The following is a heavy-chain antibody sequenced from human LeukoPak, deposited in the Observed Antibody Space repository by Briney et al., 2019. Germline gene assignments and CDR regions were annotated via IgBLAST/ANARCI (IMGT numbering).Heavy chain of an antibody. D-gene: IGHD6-19*01. J-gene: IGHJ4*02. CDR2: ISGSSSYI. CDR3: ARDHSSGWYGY. Sequence: GSLRLSCAASGFTFSSYSMNWVRQAPGKGLEWVSSISGSSSYIYYADSVKGRFTISRDNAKNSLYLQMNSLRAEDTAVYYCARDHSSGWYGYWGQGTLVTVSS. V-gene: IGHV3-21*01. CDR1: GFTFSSYS.